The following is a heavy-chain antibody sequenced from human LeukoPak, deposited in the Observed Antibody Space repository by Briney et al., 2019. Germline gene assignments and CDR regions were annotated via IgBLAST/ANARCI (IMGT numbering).Heavy chain of an antibody. Sequence: GGSLRLSCAASGFTFSSYAMNWVRQAPGKGLEWVSAISGSGDSAYYADSVKGRFTVSRDNSKNTLYLQMNSLRAADTAVYYCAKGYYFDSSGYYYDYWGQGTLVAVSS. CDR2: ISGSGDSA. CDR3: AKGYYFDSSGYYYDY. D-gene: IGHD3-22*01. J-gene: IGHJ4*02. V-gene: IGHV3-23*01. CDR1: GFTFSSYA.